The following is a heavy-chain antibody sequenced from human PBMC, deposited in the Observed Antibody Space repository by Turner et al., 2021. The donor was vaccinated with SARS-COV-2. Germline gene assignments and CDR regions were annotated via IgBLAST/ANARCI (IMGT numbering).Heavy chain of an antibody. V-gene: IGHV1-46*01. CDR3: AKKTTDCSGGTCHEYFEY. J-gene: IGHJ4*02. CDR1: GYTFTSYY. D-gene: IGHD2-15*01. Sequence: QVQLVQSGAEVKKPGASLKVSCKASGYTFTSYYMHWVRQAPGQGLEWMGIINPSGGSTSYAQKFQGRVTMTRDTSTSTVYMELSSLRSEDTAVYYCAKKTTDCSGGTCHEYFEYWGQGTLVTVSS. CDR2: INPSGGST.